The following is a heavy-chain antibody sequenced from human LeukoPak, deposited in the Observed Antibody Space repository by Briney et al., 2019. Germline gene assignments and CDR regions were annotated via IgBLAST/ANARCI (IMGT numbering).Heavy chain of an antibody. D-gene: IGHD3-22*01. CDR1: GFTFSSYA. CDR3: AKVVRGDTMIVVVITTGEAYFDY. V-gene: IGHV3-23*01. CDR2: ISGSGGST. Sequence: GGSLRLSCAASGFTFSSYAMSWGRRAPGKGLEWFSAISGSGGSTYYADSVKGRFTISRDNSKNTLYLQMNTLRADDTAVYYCAKVVRGDTMIVVVITTGEAYFDYWGQGTLVTVSS. J-gene: IGHJ4*02.